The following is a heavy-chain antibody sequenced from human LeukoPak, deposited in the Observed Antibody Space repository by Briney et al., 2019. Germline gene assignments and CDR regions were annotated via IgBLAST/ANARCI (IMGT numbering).Heavy chain of an antibody. V-gene: IGHV1-69*05. Sequence: ASVKVSCKASGGTFSSYAISWVRQAPGQGLEWTGGIIPIFGTANYAQKFQGRVTITTDESTSTAYMELSSLRSEDTAVYYCARDGQYYYDSSGYTHFDYWGQGTLVTVSS. J-gene: IGHJ4*02. D-gene: IGHD3-22*01. CDR2: IIPIFGTA. CDR1: GGTFSSYA. CDR3: ARDGQYYYDSSGYTHFDY.